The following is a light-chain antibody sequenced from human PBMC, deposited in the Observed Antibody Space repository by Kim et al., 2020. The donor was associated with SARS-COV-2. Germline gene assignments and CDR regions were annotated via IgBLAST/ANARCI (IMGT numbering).Light chain of an antibody. Sequence: TVNITSTRSSCSSASNYVQWYQQRPGSAPTTVIYEDNQRPSGVPDRFSGSIDSSANSASLTISGLKTEDEADYYCQSYDSSNHDVVFGGGTKVTVL. CDR3: QSYDSSNHDVV. CDR2: EDN. CDR1: SCSSASNY. V-gene: IGLV6-57*03. J-gene: IGLJ2*01.